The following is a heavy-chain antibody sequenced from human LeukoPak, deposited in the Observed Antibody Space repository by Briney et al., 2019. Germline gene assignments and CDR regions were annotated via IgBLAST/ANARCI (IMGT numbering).Heavy chain of an antibody. D-gene: IGHD3-10*02. CDR3: ARVFVSWTVFDY. J-gene: IGHJ4*02. V-gene: IGHV3-30-3*01. Sequence: PGGSLRLSCAASGYSLSSFWISWVRQAPGKGLEWVAVISYDGSNKYYADSVKGRFTISRDNSKNTLYLQMNSLRAEDTAVYYCARVFVSWTVFDYWGQGTLVTVSS. CDR1: GYSLSSFW. CDR2: ISYDGSNK.